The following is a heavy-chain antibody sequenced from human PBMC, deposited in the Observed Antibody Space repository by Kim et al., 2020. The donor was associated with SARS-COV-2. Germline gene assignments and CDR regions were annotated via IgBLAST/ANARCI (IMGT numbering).Heavy chain of an antibody. CDR3: ARMASGQNTDYFDY. V-gene: IGHV3-11*03. D-gene: IGHD1-1*01. J-gene: IGHJ4*02. CDR1: GFTFSEHY. CDR2: ISYSSTYT. Sequence: GGSLRLSCVGSGFTFSEHYMTWIRQAPGRGLEWISYISYSSTYTNYADSVKGRFTISRDNGKKSLFLQLNRLRAEDTAVCYCARMASGQNTDYFDYWSQG.